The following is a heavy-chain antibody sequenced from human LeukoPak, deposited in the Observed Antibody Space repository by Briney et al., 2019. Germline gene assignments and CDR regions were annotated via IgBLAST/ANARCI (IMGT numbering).Heavy chain of an antibody. CDR3: AREDMITFGGVID. V-gene: IGHV1-69*05. J-gene: IGHJ4*02. CDR2: IIPIFGTA. D-gene: IGHD3-16*02. CDR1: GGTFSSYA. Sequence: WVSVKVSCKASGGTFSSYAISWVRQAPGQGLEWMGRIIPIFGTANYAQKFQGRVTITTDESTSTAYMELSSLRSEDTAVYYCAREDMITFGGVIDWGQGTLVTVSS.